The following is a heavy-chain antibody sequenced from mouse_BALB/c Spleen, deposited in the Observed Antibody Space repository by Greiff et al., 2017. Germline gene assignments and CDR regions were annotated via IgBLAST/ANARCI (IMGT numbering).Heavy chain of an antibody. V-gene: IGHV1-63*02. CDR1: GYTFTNYW. D-gene: IGHD2-4*01. J-gene: IGHJ2*01. Sequence: QVQLKQSGAELVRPGTSVKISCKASGYTFTNYWLGWVKQRPGHGLEWIGDIYPGGGYTNYNEKFKGKATLTADTSSSTAYMQLSSLTYEDSAVYFCARVLYYDTTGGYWGQGTTLTVSS. CDR2: IYPGGGYT. CDR3: ARVLYYDTTGGY.